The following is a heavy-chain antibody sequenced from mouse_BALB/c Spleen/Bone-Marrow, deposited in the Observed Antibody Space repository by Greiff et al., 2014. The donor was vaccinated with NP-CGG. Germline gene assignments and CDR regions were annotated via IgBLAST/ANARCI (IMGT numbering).Heavy chain of an antibody. CDR2: IRTKADDHAT. Sequence: EVKLVESGGGLVQPGGSMKLSCAASGFAFSDTWLDWVRQSPEKGPEWVAEIRTKADDHATYYAESVKGRFTISRGDSISSVYLQMNSLRAEDTGIYYCTPHPFDYWGQGTTLTVSS. CDR3: TPHPFDY. J-gene: IGHJ2*01. V-gene: IGHV6-6*01. CDR1: GFAFSDTW.